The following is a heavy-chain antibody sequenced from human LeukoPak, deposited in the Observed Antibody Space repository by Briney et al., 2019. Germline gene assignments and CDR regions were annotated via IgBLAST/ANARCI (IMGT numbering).Heavy chain of an antibody. CDR2: TVGGGDGT. CDR3: AKAGKAVDSGDTSYPYYFDS. D-gene: IGHD4-23*01. J-gene: IGHJ4*02. V-gene: IGHV3-23*01. Sequence: GGSLRLSCAASGFTFSSTSMSWVRQAPGKGLEWVAVTVGGGDGTYYADSVKGRFTISRDNSNNTLYLQMNSLRAEDSAVYYCAKAGKAVDSGDTSYPYYFDSWGRGTLVAVSS. CDR1: GFTFSSTS.